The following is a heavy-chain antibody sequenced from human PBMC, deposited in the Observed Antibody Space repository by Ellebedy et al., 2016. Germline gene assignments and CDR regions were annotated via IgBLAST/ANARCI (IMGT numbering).Heavy chain of an antibody. Sequence: SETLSLXCAVYGGSFSGYYWSWIRQPPGKGLEWIGEINHSGRTNYNPSLKSRVTISVDTSKNQFSLKLSSVTAADTAVYYCAREYYDFWSGYYTEDYYYYMDVWGKGTTVTVSS. J-gene: IGHJ6*03. CDR1: GGSFSGYY. V-gene: IGHV4-34*01. D-gene: IGHD3-3*01. CDR2: INHSGRT. CDR3: AREYYDFWSGYYTEDYYYYMDV.